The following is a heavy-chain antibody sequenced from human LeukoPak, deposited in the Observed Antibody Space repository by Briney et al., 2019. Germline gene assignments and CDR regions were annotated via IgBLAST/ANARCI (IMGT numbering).Heavy chain of an antibody. D-gene: IGHD2-15*01. CDR1: GYTFTSYE. V-gene: IGHV1-8*01. J-gene: IGHJ4*02. CDR2: MNPNSGNT. Sequence: ASEKVSCMASGYTFTSYEINWVRQATGQRLEWMGWMNPNSGNTGYAQKFQGRVTMTRNTSISTAYMELSSLRSEDTAVYYCARAGGYCGRISCPYYFDYWGQGSLVAVSS. CDR3: ARAGGYCGRISCPYYFDY.